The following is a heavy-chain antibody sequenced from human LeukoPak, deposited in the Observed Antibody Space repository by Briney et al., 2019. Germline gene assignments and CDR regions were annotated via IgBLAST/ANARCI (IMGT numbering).Heavy chain of an antibody. CDR1: GFTFSVAA. Sequence: GGSLRLTCAASGFTFSVAAMTWVRQAPGKGLEWVSLIGASGESTYYADSVKGRFTISRDNSKNTLSLQMNSLRVEDTAMYFCAKDIQLSTWGLGTMVTVSS. CDR3: AKDIQLST. CDR2: IGASGEST. J-gene: IGHJ3*01. V-gene: IGHV3-23*01. D-gene: IGHD5-24*01.